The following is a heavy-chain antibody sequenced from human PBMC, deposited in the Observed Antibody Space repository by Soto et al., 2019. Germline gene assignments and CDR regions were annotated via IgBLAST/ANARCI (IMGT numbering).Heavy chain of an antibody. Sequence: QVQLVESGGGVVQPGRSLRLSCAASGFTFSSYGMHWVRQAPGKGLEWVAVIWYDGSNKYYADSVKGRFTISRDNSKNTLYLQMNSLRAEDTAVYYCARRRQKRGRRSHYDSSGYYHLLDVWGQGTTVTVSS. CDR2: IWYDGSNK. CDR3: ARRRQKRGRRSHYDSSGYYHLLDV. J-gene: IGHJ6*02. V-gene: IGHV3-33*01. D-gene: IGHD3-22*01. CDR1: GFTFSSYG.